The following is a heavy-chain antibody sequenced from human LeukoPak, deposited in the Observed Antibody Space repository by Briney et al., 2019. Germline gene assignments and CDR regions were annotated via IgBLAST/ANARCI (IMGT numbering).Heavy chain of an antibody. CDR2: IKQDGSEK. D-gene: IGHD3-3*01. V-gene: IGHV3-7*01. CDR3: ATDGGPFDH. CDR1: EFRFSRYW. Sequence: PGGSLRLSCVGSEFRFSRYWMSWVRQAPGKGLEWVANIKQDGSEKYYVDSVKGRFTISRDNAKNSQYLQMNSLRVEDTAIYYCATDGGPFDHWGQGTLVTVSS. J-gene: IGHJ4*02.